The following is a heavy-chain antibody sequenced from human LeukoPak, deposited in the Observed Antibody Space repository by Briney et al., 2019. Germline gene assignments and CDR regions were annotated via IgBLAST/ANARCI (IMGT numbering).Heavy chain of an antibody. CDR3: ARAMRVDRFFDY. CDR2: IYTSGST. V-gene: IGHV4-61*02. D-gene: IGHD5-12*01. Sequence: SQTLSPTCTVSGGSFNSGSYYWSWIRQPAGKGLEWVGRIYTSGSTNYNPSLKSRVTISVDTSENQFSLQLTSVTAADTAVYYCARAMRVDRFFDYWGQGILVTVSS. J-gene: IGHJ4*02. CDR1: GGSFNSGSYY.